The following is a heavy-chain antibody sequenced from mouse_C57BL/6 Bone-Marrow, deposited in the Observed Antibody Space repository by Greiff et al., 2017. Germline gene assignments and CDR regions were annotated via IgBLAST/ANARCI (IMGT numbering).Heavy chain of an antibody. D-gene: IGHD2-1*01. CDR2: IHPNSGST. CDR3: ARRGPYGNYDF. Sequence: VQLQQPGAELVKPGASVKLSCKASGYTFTSYWMHWVKQRPGQGLEWIGMIHPNSGSTNYNEKFKSKATLTVDKSSSTAYMQRSRLTAEDSAFYYCARRGPYGNYDFWGQGTTLTVSS. J-gene: IGHJ2*01. CDR1: GYTFTSYW. V-gene: IGHV1-64*01.